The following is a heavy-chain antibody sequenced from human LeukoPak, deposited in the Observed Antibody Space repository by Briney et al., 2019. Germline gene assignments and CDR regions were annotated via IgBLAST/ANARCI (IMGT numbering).Heavy chain of an antibody. CDR3: ARDKGRFYWLLSPHNWFDP. CDR1: GFTFSSYW. V-gene: IGHV3-74*01. CDR2: INSDGSST. Sequence: GGSLRLSCAASGFTFSSYWMHWVRQAPGKGLVWVSRINSDGSSTSYADSVKGRFTISRDNAKNTLYLQINSLRAEDTAVYYCARDKGRFYWLLSPHNWFDPWGQGTLVTVSS. J-gene: IGHJ5*02. D-gene: IGHD3-9*01.